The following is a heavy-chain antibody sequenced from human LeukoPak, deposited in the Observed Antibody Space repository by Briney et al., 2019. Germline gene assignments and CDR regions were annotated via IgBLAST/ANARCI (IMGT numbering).Heavy chain of an antibody. J-gene: IGHJ4*02. V-gene: IGHV3-66*01. CDR2: IYSGGST. CDR3: AKDVGYSHGYSFDY. CDR1: GFTVSSKY. Sequence: GGSLRLSCAVSGFTVSSKYMSWVRQAPGKGLEWVSVIYSGGSTYYADSVKGRFTISRDNSKNTLHLQMNSLRAEDTAVYYCAKDVGYSHGYSFDYWGQGAQVTVSS. D-gene: IGHD5-18*01.